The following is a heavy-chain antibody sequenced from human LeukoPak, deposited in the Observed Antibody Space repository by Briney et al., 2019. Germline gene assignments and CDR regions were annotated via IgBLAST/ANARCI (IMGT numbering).Heavy chain of an antibody. Sequence: PGRSLRLSCAASGFTFSSYGMHWVRQAPGKGLEWVAVISYDGSNKYYADSVKGRFTISRDNSKNTLYLQMNSLRAEDTAVYYCAKDGGFFGTNLAEYFQHWGQGTLVTVSS. V-gene: IGHV3-30*18. CDR1: GFTFSSYG. D-gene: IGHD3-10*01. CDR2: ISYDGSNK. CDR3: AKDGGFFGTNLAEYFQH. J-gene: IGHJ1*01.